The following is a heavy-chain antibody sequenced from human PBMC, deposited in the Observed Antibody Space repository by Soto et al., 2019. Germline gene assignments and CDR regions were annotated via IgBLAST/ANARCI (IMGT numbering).Heavy chain of an antibody. D-gene: IGHD3-3*02. CDR3: AKRYSIFHYYGMDV. CDR2: IDPSDSYT. J-gene: IGHJ6*02. Sequence: GESLKISCKGSGYSFTSYWISWVRQMPGKGLEWMGRIDPSDSYTNYSPSFQGHVTISADKSISTAYLQWSSLKASDTAMYYCAKRYSIFHYYGMDVWGQGTTVTVSS. CDR1: GYSFTSYW. V-gene: IGHV5-10-1*01.